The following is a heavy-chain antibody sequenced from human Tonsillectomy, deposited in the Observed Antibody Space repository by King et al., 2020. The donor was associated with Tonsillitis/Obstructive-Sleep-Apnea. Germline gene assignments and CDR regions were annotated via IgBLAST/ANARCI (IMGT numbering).Heavy chain of an antibody. D-gene: IGHD4-23*01. V-gene: IGHV3-53*01. CDR2: IYAGGST. J-gene: IGHJ4*02. Sequence: VQLVESGGGLIQPGGSLRLSCAASGFTVSRNYMSWVRQAPGKGLEWVSVIYAGGSTYYADSVKGRFTISRDNSKNTLYLQMNFLRAEDTAVYYCARDTRDFGGLSYFDYWGQGPLVTVSS. CDR3: ARDTRDFGGLSYFDY. CDR1: GFTVSRNY.